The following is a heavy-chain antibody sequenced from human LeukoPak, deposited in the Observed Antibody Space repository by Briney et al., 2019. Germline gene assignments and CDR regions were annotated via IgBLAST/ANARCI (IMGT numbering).Heavy chain of an antibody. Sequence: KPSETLSLTCTVSGGSISSYYWSWIRQPPGKGLEWIGYIYYSGSTNYNPSLKSRVTISVDTSKNQFSLKLSSVTAADTAVYYCARVVGIVVVPAARRRNHAGMDVWGQGTTVTVSS. CDR1: GGSISSYY. V-gene: IGHV4-59*12. CDR3: ARVVGIVVVPAARRRNHAGMDV. D-gene: IGHD2-2*01. J-gene: IGHJ6*02. CDR2: IYYSGST.